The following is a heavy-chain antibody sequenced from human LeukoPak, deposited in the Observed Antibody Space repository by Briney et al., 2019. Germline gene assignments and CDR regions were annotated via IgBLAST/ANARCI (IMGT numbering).Heavy chain of an antibody. CDR3: AKVLYSSGFYGNY. J-gene: IGHJ4*02. CDR1: GFTFSSYA. V-gene: IGHV3-23*01. D-gene: IGHD6-19*01. CDR2: ISGSGGTT. Sequence: GGSLRLSCAASGFTFSSYAMSWVRQAPGKGLEWVSAISGSGGTTYYADSVKGRFTISRDNSNNTLYLQMNSLRGEDTAVYYCAKVLYSSGFYGNYWGQGTLVTVSS.